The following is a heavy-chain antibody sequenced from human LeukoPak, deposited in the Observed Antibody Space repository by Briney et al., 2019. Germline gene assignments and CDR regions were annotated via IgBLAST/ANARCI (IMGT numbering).Heavy chain of an antibody. CDR2: IGSSGDIT. CDR3: ASYIRYFTMDV. D-gene: IGHD3-9*01. CDR1: GFTFSSYA. J-gene: IGHJ6*03. V-gene: IGHV3-23*01. Sequence: PGGSLRLSCAASGFTFSSYAMSWVRQAPGMGLEWVSSIGSSGDITYYADSVKGRFTISRDNSKNTLYLQMNSLRAEDMAIYYCASYIRYFTMDVWGKGTTVTISS.